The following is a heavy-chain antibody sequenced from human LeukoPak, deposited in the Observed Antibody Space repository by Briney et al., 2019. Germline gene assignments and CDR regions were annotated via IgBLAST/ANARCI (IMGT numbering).Heavy chain of an antibody. CDR2: ISAYNGNT. J-gene: IGHJ4*02. CDR3: AREKWEDSSGYYLVY. D-gene: IGHD3-22*01. Sequence: ASVKVSCKASGYTFISYGISWVRQAPGQGLEWMGWISAYNGNTNYAQKLQGRVTITTDTSTSTAYMELRSLRSDDTAVYYCAREKWEDSSGYYLVYWGQGTLVTVSS. V-gene: IGHV1-18*01. CDR1: GYTFISYG.